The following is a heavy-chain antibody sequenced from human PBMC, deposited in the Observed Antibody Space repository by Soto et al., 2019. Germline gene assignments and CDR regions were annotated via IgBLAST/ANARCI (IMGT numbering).Heavy chain of an antibody. D-gene: IGHD3-9*01. CDR2: IYHSGST. V-gene: IGHV4-4*02. CDR1: AGSITSSNW. CDR3: ATSAVYYDILTGYRSNWFDP. Sequence: QVQLQESRPGLVKPSGTLSLTCAVSAGSITSSNWCSWARQPPGKGLEWFGEIYHSGSTNYNPSLKSRVTIAVDKSKNQFSLKLSSVTAADTAVYYCATSAVYYDILTGYRSNWFDPWGQGTLVTVSS. J-gene: IGHJ5*02.